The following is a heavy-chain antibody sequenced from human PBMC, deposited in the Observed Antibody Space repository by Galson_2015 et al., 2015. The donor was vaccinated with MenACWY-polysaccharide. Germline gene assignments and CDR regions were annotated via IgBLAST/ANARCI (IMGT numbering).Heavy chain of an antibody. J-gene: IGHJ6*01. Sequence: SLRLSCAASGFTFSDYYMTWIRQAPGKGLEWVSYITSSGNRTYCADSVKGRFTMSRDNAKNSVSLQMDSLRGEDTAVYYCARVGEVDSSGGFWYGMDVWGQGTTVTVSS. CDR1: GFTFSDYY. V-gene: IGHV3-11*01. CDR2: ITSSGNRT. CDR3: ARVGEVDSSGGFWYGMDV. D-gene: IGHD3-3*01.